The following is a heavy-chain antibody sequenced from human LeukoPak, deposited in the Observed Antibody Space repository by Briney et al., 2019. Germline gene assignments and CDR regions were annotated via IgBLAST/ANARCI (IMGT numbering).Heavy chain of an antibody. D-gene: IGHD6-13*01. CDR1: GFTFSSYS. V-gene: IGHV3-21*01. CDR3: ARGERAAAGVGDY. CDR2: ISSSSSYI. Sequence: GGSLRLSCAASGFTFSSYSMNWVRQAPGKGLEWVSSISSSSSYIYYADSVKGRFTISRDNAKNSLYLQMNSLRAEDTAVYYCARGERAAAGVGDYWGQGTLVTVSS. J-gene: IGHJ4*02.